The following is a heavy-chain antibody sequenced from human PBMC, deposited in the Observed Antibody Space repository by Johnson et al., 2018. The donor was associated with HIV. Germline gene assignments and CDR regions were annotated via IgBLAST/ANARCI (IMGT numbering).Heavy chain of an antibody. Sequence: VESGGGLVQPGGSLRLSCEASGFTFSTYAMSWVRQAPGKGLEWVSGISGGGGSTYYADSGKGRFTIPRDNSKNTLYLQMNSQRAENTAVYYCAKTYSEGEVRDAFDIWGQGTRVTVSS. J-gene: IGHJ3*02. V-gene: IGHV3-23*04. CDR2: ISGGGGST. CDR3: AKTYSEGEVRDAFDI. CDR1: GFTFSTYA. D-gene: IGHD2-21*01.